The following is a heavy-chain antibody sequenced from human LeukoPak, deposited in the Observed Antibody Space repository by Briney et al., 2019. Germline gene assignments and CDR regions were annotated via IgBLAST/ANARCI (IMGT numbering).Heavy chain of an antibody. J-gene: IGHJ4*02. D-gene: IGHD3-9*01. CDR3: ASGLRYFDLYY. V-gene: IGHV4-61*02. CDR2: IYTSGST. Sequence: SETLSLTCTVSGGSISSGSYYWNWIRQPAGKGLEWIGRIYTSGSTNYNPSLKSRVTISVDTSKNQFSLKLSSVTAADTAVYYCASGLRYFDLYYWGQGTLVTVSS. CDR1: GGSISSGSYY.